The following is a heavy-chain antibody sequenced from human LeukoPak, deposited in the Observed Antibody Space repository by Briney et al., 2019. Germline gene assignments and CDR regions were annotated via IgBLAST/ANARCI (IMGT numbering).Heavy chain of an antibody. CDR3: ARGQTIVGATGDF. J-gene: IGHJ4*02. D-gene: IGHD1-26*01. V-gene: IGHV4-59*12. CDR2: FFYSGNT. CDR1: GGSISSYY. Sequence: SETLSLTCTVSGGSISSYYWSWIRQPPGKGLEWIGYFFYSGNTNYNPSLKSRVTISVDTSKNQFSLKLSSVTAADTAVYYCARGQTIVGATGDFWGQGTLVTVSS.